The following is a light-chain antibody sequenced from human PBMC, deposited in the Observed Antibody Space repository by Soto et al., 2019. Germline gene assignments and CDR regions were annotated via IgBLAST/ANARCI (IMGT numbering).Light chain of an antibody. CDR3: QQYYSTPLT. J-gene: IGKJ4*01. CDR1: QSVLFTSNNKNY. V-gene: IGKV4-1*01. Sequence: DIVMTQSPDSLAVSLGERATINCKSSQSVLFTSNNKNYLAWYQQKPGRPPKVLIYWASSRESGVPDRFSGSGSGTDFTLTISSLQAEDVAVYYCQQYYSTPLTFGGGTKVEIK. CDR2: WAS.